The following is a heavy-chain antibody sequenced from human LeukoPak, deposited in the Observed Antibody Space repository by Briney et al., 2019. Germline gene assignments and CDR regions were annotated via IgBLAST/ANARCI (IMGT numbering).Heavy chain of an antibody. D-gene: IGHD3-10*01. CDR3: ATRSITMVRGAMDYYYGMDV. J-gene: IGHJ6*02. CDR2: FDPEDGET. V-gene: IGHV1-24*01. Sequence: ASVTVSCKFSGYTLTELSMHWVRQAPGKGLEWMGGFDPEDGETIYAQKFQGRVTMTEDTSTDTAYMELSSLRSEDTAVYYCATRSITMVRGAMDYYYGMDVWGQGTTVTVSS. CDR1: GYTLTELS.